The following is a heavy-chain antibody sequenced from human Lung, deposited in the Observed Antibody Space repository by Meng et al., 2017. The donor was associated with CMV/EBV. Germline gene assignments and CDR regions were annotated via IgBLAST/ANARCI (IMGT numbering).Heavy chain of an antibody. Sequence: SXXVSXXASGYIFTKYGVNWMRQAPGQGPEWMGWISAYNGDTMYAPKVQGRVTMTTDTSTRTAYMELRGLRSDDTAVYYCARDAGTIAVSGIGDYWGQGTXVTVSS. D-gene: IGHD6-19*01. V-gene: IGHV1-18*01. CDR3: ARDAGTIAVSGIGDY. CDR1: GYIFTKYG. J-gene: IGHJ4*02. CDR2: ISAYNGDT.